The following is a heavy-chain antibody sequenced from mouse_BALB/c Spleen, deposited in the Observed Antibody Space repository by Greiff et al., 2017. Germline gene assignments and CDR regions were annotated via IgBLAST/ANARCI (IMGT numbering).Heavy chain of an antibody. CDR1: GFTFSSYG. Sequence: EVKLVESGGHLVKPGGSLKLSCAASGFTFSSYGMSWVRQTPDKRLEWVATISSGGSYTYYPDSLKGRFTISRDNAKNTLYLQMSRLRSEDTAMYYCARHEITTRAWFAYWGQGTLVTVSA. V-gene: IGHV5-6*01. J-gene: IGHJ3*01. CDR2: ISSGGSYT. CDR3: ARHEITTRAWFAY. D-gene: IGHD2-4*01.